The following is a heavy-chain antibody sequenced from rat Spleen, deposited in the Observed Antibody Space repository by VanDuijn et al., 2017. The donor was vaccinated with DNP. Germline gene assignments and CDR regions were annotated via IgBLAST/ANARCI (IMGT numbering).Heavy chain of an antibody. CDR1: GFTFSDYY. V-gene: IGHV5-20*01. Sequence: EVQLVESGGGLVQPGRSLKLSCAASGFTFSDYYMAWVRQAPTKGLEWVATISSSGGSTYYRDSVKGRFTISRDNAKSILYLQMDSLRSEDTATFYCTTDFERGYWGQGVMVTVSS. CDR3: TTDFERGY. CDR2: ISSSGGST. D-gene: IGHD1-11*01. J-gene: IGHJ2*01.